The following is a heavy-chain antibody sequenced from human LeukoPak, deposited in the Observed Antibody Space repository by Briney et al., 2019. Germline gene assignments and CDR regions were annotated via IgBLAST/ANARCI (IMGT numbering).Heavy chain of an antibody. J-gene: IGHJ5*01. CDR1: GFPFSTHS. D-gene: IGHD3-16*01. CDR2: VGVGGDFV. CDR3: VRDKYERGNYAYIDS. Sequence: MTGGSLRLSWAASGFPFSTHSVNWVRQAPGKGREWVSSVGVGGDFVPSGDPAKGRFTISRDHAKNSLHLQMDSLTAEDTAVYYCVRDKYERGNYAYIDSWGHGPLVTVSS. V-gene: IGHV3-21*01.